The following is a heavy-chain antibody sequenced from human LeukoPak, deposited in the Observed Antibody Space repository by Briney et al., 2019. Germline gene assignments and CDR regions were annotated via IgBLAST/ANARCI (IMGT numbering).Heavy chain of an antibody. CDR3: ARERGILRGDAFDL. J-gene: IGHJ3*01. V-gene: IGHV4-4*07. CDR2: IYSSGNT. CDR1: GVSFSTYY. Sequence: SETLSLTCTVSGVSFSTYYWTWIRQPAGKGPGWIGRIYSSGNTNYNPSLESRVTMSIDTSKHQFSLKLTSVTAADTAVYYCARERGILRGDAFDLWGQGTMVTVSS. D-gene: IGHD1-26*01.